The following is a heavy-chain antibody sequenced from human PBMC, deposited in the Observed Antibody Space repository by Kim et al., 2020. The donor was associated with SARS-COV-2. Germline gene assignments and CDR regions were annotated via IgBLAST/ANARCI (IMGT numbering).Heavy chain of an antibody. D-gene: IGHD3-3*01. CDR3: ARDLPSITIFGVVTFPDY. CDR2: IYTSGST. Sequence: SETLSLTCTVSGGSISSYYWSWIRQPAGKGLEWIGRIYTSGSTNYNPSLKSRVTMSVDTSKNQFSLKLSSVTAADTAVYYCARDLPSITIFGVVTFPDYWGQGTLVTVSS. J-gene: IGHJ4*02. V-gene: IGHV4-4*07. CDR1: GGSISSYY.